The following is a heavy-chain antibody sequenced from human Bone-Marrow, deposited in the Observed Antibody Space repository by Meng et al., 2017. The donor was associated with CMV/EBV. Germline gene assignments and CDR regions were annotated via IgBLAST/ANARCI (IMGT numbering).Heavy chain of an antibody. CDR2: IKSRTDGGTT. V-gene: IGHV3-15*01. D-gene: IGHD1-26*01. J-gene: IGHJ3*02. CDR3: TTGTLPSGRIKLGDAFDI. CDR1: SAW. Sequence: SAWMSWVRQAPGRELEWVGRIKSRTDGGTTDYAAPVKGRFTISRDDSKNTLYLQMNSMKTEDTAVYYCTTGTLPSGRIKLGDAFDIWGQGTMVTVSS.